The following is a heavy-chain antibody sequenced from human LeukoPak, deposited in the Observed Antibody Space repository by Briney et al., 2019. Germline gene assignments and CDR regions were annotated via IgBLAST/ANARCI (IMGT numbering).Heavy chain of an antibody. V-gene: IGHV4-39*07. Sequence: KASETLSLTCTVSGASIRSSSYYWGWIRQPPGKGLEWIGSIYYSGSTYYNPSLKSRVTISVDTSKNQFSLKLSSVTAADTAVYYCARAPGTYQPLLRWFDPWGQGTLVTVSS. CDR2: IYYSGST. CDR3: ARAPGTYQPLLRWFDP. J-gene: IGHJ5*02. D-gene: IGHD2-2*01. CDR1: GASIRSSSYY.